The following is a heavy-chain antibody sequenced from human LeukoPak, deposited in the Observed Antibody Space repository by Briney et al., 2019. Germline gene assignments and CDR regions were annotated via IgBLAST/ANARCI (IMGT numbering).Heavy chain of an antibody. CDR2: MNPYTGQT. V-gene: IGHV1-8*03. CDR1: GYTFTSYD. Sequence: ASVKVSCKASGYTFTSYDINWVRQATGQGLEWMGWMNPYTGQTAFAQKFQGRVTITRNTSISTAYMELSSLRSEDTAMYYCARGPYYYDSSGYDYWGQGTLVTVSS. D-gene: IGHD3-22*01. CDR3: ARGPYYYDSSGYDY. J-gene: IGHJ4*02.